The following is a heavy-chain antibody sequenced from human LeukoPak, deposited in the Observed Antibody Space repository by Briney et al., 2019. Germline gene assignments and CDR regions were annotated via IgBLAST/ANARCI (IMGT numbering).Heavy chain of an antibody. J-gene: IGHJ4*02. D-gene: IGHD1-26*01. CDR1: GITVSTFW. V-gene: IGHV3-74*01. Sequence: GGSLRLSCAASGITVSTFWMHWVRQAPGEGLVWVSRINTDGSVTNYADSVEGRFTISRDNAKNMLYLQMNDLRDEDTAVYYCVTDRYSDSAFGDWGQGTLVTVSS. CDR3: VTDRYSDSAFGD. CDR2: INTDGSVT.